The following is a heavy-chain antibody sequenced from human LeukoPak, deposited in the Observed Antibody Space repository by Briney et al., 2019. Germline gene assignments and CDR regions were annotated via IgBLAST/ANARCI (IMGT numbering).Heavy chain of an antibody. V-gene: IGHV4-59*08. J-gene: IGHJ6*02. D-gene: IGHD1-26*01. CDR1: GGSISSDY. CDR3: ARRSLVRTVGYYYGMDV. Sequence: SETLSLTCTVSGGSISSDYWSWTRQPPGKGLEWIGYIYYSGSTNYNPSLESRVTISVDTSKKQFSLRLTSVTAADTAVYYCARRSLVRTVGYYYGMDVWGQGTTVTVSS. CDR2: IYYSGST.